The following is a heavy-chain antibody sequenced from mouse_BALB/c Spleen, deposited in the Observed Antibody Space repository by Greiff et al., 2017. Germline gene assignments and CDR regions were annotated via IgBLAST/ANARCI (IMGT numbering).Heavy chain of an antibody. CDR3: ARRGYGNYWFAY. J-gene: IGHJ3*01. CDR2: SRNKANDYTT. D-gene: IGHD2-1*01. CDR1: GFTFSDFY. V-gene: IGHV7-1*02. Sequence: EVQVVESGGGLVQPGGSLRLSCATSGFTFSDFYMEWVRQPPGKRLEWIAASRNKANDYTTEYSASVKGRFIVSRDTSQSILYLQMNALRAEDTAIYYCARRGYGNYWFAYWGQGTLVTVSA.